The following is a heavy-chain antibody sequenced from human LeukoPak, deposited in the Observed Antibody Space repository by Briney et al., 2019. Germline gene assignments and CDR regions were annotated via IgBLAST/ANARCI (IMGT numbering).Heavy chain of an antibody. V-gene: IGHV4-38-2*02. D-gene: IGHD6-13*01. CDR2: IFHTGST. CDR1: GYSISSDY. Sequence: SETLSLTCTVSGYSISSDYWAWIRQPPGKGLEWIGSIFHTGSTYHNPSLKSRVTISVDTSKNQFSLKLNSVTAADTAVYYCARDHSSSSEDYWGQGTLVTVSS. CDR3: ARDHSSSSEDY. J-gene: IGHJ4*02.